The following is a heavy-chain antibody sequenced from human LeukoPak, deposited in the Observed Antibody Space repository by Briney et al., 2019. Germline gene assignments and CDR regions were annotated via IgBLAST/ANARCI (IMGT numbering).Heavy chain of an antibody. CDR3: ARGLTITSPLDY. CDR1: GFTFSDYY. Sequence: GGSLRLSCAASGFTFSDYYMSWIRQAPGKGLEWGSYISTSSTYTNYADSVKGRFNISRDNAKNSLYLQMNSLRAEDTAVYYCARGLTITSPLDYWGQGTLVTVSS. CDR2: ISTSSTYT. D-gene: IGHD3-16*01. V-gene: IGHV3-11*06. J-gene: IGHJ4*02.